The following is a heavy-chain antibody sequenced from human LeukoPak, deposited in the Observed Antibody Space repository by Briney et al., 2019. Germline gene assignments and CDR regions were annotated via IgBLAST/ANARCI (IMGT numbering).Heavy chain of an antibody. CDR1: GFSFSSYE. CDR3: ARYGDYVVGYFDY. Sequence: RGSLRLSCAASGFSFSSYEMSWVRQAPGRGLEWISYISSGSSTIYYADSVRGRFTVSRDNAKNSLYLQMNSLRAEDTAVYYCARYGDYVVGYFDYWGQGALVTVSS. J-gene: IGHJ4*02. D-gene: IGHD4-17*01. CDR2: ISSGSSTI. V-gene: IGHV3-48*03.